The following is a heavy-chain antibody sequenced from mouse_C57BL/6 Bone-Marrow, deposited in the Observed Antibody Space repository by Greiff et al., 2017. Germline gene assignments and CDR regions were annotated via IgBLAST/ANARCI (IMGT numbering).Heavy chain of an antibody. V-gene: IGHV1-81*01. J-gene: IGHJ4*01. CDR2: IYPRSGNT. D-gene: IGHD3-3*01. CDR3: ARGDGYAMDY. CDR1: GYTFTSYG. Sequence: VKVVESGAELARPGASVKLSCKASGYTFTSYGISWVKQRTGQGLEWIGEIYPRSGNTYYNEKFKGKATLTADKSSSTAYMELRSLTSEDSAVYFCARGDGYAMDYWGQGTSVTVSS.